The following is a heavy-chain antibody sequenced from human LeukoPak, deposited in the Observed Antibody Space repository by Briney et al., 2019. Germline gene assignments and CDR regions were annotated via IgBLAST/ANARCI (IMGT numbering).Heavy chain of an antibody. CDR1: GGSISSYY. D-gene: IGHD5-18*01. V-gene: IGHV4-59*12. CDR3: ARDYPDTAMVIGEGDY. CDR2: IYYSGST. J-gene: IGHJ4*02. Sequence: SETLSLTCTVSGGSISSYYWSWIRQPPGKGLEWIGYIYYSGSTNYNPSLKSRVTISVDTSKNQFSLKLSSVTAADTAVYYCARDYPDTAMVIGEGDYWGQGTLVTVSS.